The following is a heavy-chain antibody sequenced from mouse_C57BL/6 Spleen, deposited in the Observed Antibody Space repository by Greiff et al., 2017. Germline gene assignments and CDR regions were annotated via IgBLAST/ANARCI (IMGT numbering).Heavy chain of an antibody. J-gene: IGHJ3*01. CDR3: ARSIDYGPFAY. CDR2: IDPSDSET. CDR1: GYTFTSYW. Sequence: QVQLQQPGAELVRPGSSVKLSCKASGYTFTSYWMHWVKQRPIQGLEWIGNIDPSDSETHYNQKFKDKATLTVDKSSSTAYMQLSSLTSEDSAVYYCARSIDYGPFAYWGQGTLVTVSA. V-gene: IGHV1-52*01. D-gene: IGHD1-1*01.